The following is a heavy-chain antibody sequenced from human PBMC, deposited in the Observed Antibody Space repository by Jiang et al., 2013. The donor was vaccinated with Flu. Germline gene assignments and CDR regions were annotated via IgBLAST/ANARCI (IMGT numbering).Heavy chain of an antibody. CDR3: ARDSATDYYFDS. Sequence: RFTISRDNSKNMLYLQMNSLRVEDTTVYYCARDSATDYYFDSWGQGTLVTVSS. D-gene: IGHD5-24*01. V-gene: IGHV3-30*07. J-gene: IGHJ4*02.